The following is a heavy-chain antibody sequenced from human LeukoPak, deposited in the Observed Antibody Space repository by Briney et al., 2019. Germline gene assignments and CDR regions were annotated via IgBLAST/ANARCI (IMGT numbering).Heavy chain of an antibody. Sequence: SETLSLTCAVYGGSFSDYYWSWIRQPPGKGLEWIGEINHSGSTNYNPSLKSRVIISADTSKNQFSLKLSSVTAADTAVFYCARRATTSRFTLVRNNPVRFYYYYMDVWGKGTTVTISS. J-gene: IGHJ6*03. CDR1: GGSFSDYY. V-gene: IGHV4-34*01. CDR3: ARRATTSRFTLVRNNPVRFYYYYMDV. D-gene: IGHD3-10*01. CDR2: INHSGST.